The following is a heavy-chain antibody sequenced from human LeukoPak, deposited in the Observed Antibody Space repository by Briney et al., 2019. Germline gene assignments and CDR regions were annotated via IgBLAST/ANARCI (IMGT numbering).Heavy chain of an antibody. CDR2: INHSGTT. D-gene: IGHD6-13*01. CDR1: GGSFSGYY. Sequence: SETLSLTCAVYGGSFSGYYWNWIRQPPGKGLEWIGEINHSGTTSYNPSLKSRVTISVDTSKNHFSLKLSPVTAADTAVYYCARGVGSIAADYFDYWGQGTLVTVSS. V-gene: IGHV4-34*01. J-gene: IGHJ4*02. CDR3: ARGVGSIAADYFDY.